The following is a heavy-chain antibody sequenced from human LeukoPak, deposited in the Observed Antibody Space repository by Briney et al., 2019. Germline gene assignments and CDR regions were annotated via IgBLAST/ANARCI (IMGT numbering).Heavy chain of an antibody. V-gene: IGHV1-18*01. D-gene: IGHD2-2*01. Sequence: GASVKVSCKASGYTFTSYGISWVRQAPGQGLEWMGWISAYNGNTNYAQKLQGRVTMTTDTSTSTAYLELRRLRSDDTAVYYCARDYIVVVPAAPFDYWGQGTLVTVSS. J-gene: IGHJ4*02. CDR3: ARDYIVVVPAAPFDY. CDR2: ISAYNGNT. CDR1: GYTFTSYG.